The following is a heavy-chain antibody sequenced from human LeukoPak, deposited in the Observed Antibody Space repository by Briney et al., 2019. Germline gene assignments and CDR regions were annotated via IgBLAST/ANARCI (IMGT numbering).Heavy chain of an antibody. V-gene: IGHV3-30*18. CDR2: ISYDGTIK. J-gene: IGHJ4*02. CDR1: GFTFSSYG. CDR3: AKDGSSTSAAGDFDY. Sequence: GGSLRLSCAASGFTFSSYGMHWVRQAPGKGLEWVAVISYDGTIKYYADSVKGRFTISRDNSKNTLYLQMNSLRAEDTAVYYCAKDGSSTSAAGDFDYWGQGTLVTVSS. D-gene: IGHD6-13*01.